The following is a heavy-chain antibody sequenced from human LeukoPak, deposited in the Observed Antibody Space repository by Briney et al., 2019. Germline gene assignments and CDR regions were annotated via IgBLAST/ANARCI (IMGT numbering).Heavy chain of an antibody. V-gene: IGHV3-7*01. CDR3: ARAGYYYDSSGYYYGDAFDI. CDR1: GFTFSNYW. D-gene: IGHD3-22*01. J-gene: IGHJ3*02. Sequence: GGSLRLSCEGSGFTFSNYWMGWVRQAPGKGLQWVANIKTDGSEKYYVDSVKGRFTISRDNAKNSLYLQMNSLRAEDTAVYYCARAGYYYDSSGYYYGDAFDIWGQGTMVTVSS. CDR2: IKTDGSEK.